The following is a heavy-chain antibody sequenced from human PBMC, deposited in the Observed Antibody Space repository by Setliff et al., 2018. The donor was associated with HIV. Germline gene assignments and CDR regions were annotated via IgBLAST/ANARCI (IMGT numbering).Heavy chain of an antibody. CDR2: VNHNGNI. V-gene: IGHV4-34*01. CDR1: GLPFGNYY. J-gene: IGHJ4*02. Sequence: SETLSLTCGLNGLPFGNYYWNWIRQSPGKGLEWIVEVNHNGNINYNPSLQSRVTVSVDTSKPHYSLKMNSVTAADTAVYYCAITLVGVTTEMYWGQGTLVT. D-gene: IGHD2-21*02. CDR3: AITLVGVTTEMY.